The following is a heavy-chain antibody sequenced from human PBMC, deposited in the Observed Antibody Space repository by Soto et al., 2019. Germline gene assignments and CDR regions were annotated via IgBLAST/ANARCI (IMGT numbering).Heavy chain of an antibody. Sequence: GGSLRLSCAASGFTFSSYAMSWFRQAPGKGLEWVSAISGSGGSTYYADSVKGRFTISRDNSKNTLYLQMNSLRAEDTAVYYCAKDPRRYCSGGSCYDAAFDIWGQGTMVTVSS. J-gene: IGHJ3*02. CDR3: AKDPRRYCSGGSCYDAAFDI. D-gene: IGHD2-15*01. CDR2: ISGSGGST. V-gene: IGHV3-23*01. CDR1: GFTFSSYA.